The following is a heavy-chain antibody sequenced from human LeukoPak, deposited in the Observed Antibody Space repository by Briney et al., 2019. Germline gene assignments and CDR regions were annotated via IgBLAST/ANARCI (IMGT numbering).Heavy chain of an antibody. CDR1: RGSITDNY. CDR2: VYYSGGGT. V-gene: IGHV4-59*01. CDR3: ERGNSSGWYGGFDY. J-gene: IGHJ4*02. D-gene: IGHD6-19*01. Sequence: SETLSLTCTVSRGSITDNYWSWIRQPPGKGPEWIGYVYYSGGGTNYNPSLKSRVTMSVDTSKNHFSLKLRSVTAADTAVYYCERGNSSGWYGGFDYWGQGILVTVSS.